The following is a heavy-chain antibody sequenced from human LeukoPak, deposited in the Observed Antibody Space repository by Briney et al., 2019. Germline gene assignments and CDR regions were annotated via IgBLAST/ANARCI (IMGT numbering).Heavy chain of an antibody. D-gene: IGHD3-22*01. V-gene: IGHV3-11*01. CDR2: ISSSGSTI. CDR3: ARGQGEPYTYYYDSSGYYFDY. J-gene: IGHJ4*02. CDR1: GFTFSDYY. Sequence: PGGSLRLSCAASGFTFSDYYMSWIRQAPGKGLEWVSYISSSGSTIYYADSVKGRFTISRDNAKNSLYQQMNSLRAEDTAVYYCARGQGEPYTYYYDSSGYYFDYWGQGTLVTVSS.